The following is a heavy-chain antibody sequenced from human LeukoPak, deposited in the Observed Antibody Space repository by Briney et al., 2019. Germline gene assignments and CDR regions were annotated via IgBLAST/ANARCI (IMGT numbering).Heavy chain of an antibody. CDR1: GGSISSYY. D-gene: IGHD2-15*01. V-gene: IGHV4-59*01. J-gene: IGHJ5*02. CDR2: IYYSGST. CDR3: ARGGGRDWFDP. Sequence: SETLSLTCTVSGGSISSYYWSWVRQPPGKGLEWIGYIYYSGSTNYNPSLKSRVTISVDTSENQFSLKLSSVTAADTAVYYCARGGGRDWFDPWGQGTLVTVSS.